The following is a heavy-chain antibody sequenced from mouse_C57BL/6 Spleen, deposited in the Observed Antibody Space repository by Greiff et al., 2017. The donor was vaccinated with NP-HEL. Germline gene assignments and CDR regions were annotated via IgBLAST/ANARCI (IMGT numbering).Heavy chain of an antibody. Sequence: VKLMESGAELVRPGASVKLSCKASGYTFTDYYINWVKQRPGQGLEWIARIYPGSGNTYYNEKFKGKATLTAEKSSSTAYMQLSSLTSEDSAVYFCARGGQDSSGYCFDYWGQGTTLTVSS. D-gene: IGHD3-2*02. CDR2: IYPGSGNT. V-gene: IGHV1-76*01. CDR3: ARGGQDSSGYCFDY. J-gene: IGHJ2*01. CDR1: GYTFTDYY.